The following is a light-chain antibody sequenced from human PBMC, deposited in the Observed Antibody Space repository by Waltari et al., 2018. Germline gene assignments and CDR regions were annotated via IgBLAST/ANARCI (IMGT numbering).Light chain of an antibody. Sequence: QSVLTQPPSASGTPGQRVTIPCSGSSSNIGSNPVNWYQQLPGTAPSLLIHGDNRRPSGVPDRFSGSKSGTSASLAISGLQSEDEVDFYCAVWDNSLNGVVFGGGTKLTVL. CDR2: GDN. CDR1: SSNIGSNP. V-gene: IGLV1-44*01. J-gene: IGLJ2*01. CDR3: AVWDNSLNGVV.